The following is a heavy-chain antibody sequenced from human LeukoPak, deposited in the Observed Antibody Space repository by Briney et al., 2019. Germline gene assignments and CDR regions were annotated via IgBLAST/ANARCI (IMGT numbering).Heavy chain of an antibody. CDR1: GYTFTGYY. D-gene: IGHD2-21*01. Sequence: ASVKVSCKASGYTFTGYYMHWVRQAPGQGLEWMGWINPNSGGTNYAQKFQGRVTMTRDTSISTAYMELSRLRSDDTAVYYCARVMGTYCGGDCYSGLDYWGQGTLVTVSS. V-gene: IGHV1-2*02. J-gene: IGHJ4*02. CDR2: INPNSGGT. CDR3: ARVMGTYCGGDCYSGLDY.